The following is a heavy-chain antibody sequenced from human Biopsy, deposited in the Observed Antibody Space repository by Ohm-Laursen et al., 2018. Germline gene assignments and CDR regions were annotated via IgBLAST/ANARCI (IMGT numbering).Heavy chain of an antibody. D-gene: IGHD3-16*01. J-gene: IGHJ4*02. Sequence: VATVKISCKGSGYTFTSFGVSWVRQAPGHGLEWMGWVSTYNGNTEYEQKFQGRVTMTTDTSANTAYMELRSLRSDDTAVYFCARVREGGLLDYWGQGILVTVSS. V-gene: IGHV1-18*01. CDR2: VSTYNGNT. CDR3: ARVREGGLLDY. CDR1: GYTFTSFG.